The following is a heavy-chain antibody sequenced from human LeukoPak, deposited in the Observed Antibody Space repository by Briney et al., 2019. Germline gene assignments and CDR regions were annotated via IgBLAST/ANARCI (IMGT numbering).Heavy chain of an antibody. CDR2: IIPIFGTA. CDR3: ARGPTWVGPGYYYYYYMDV. J-gene: IGHJ6*03. D-gene: IGHD1-26*01. Sequence: GASVKVSCKASGGTFSSYAISWVRQAPGQGLEWMGGIIPIFGTANYAQKFQGRVTITADESTSTAYMELSSLRSEDTAVYYCARGPTWVGPGYYYYYYMDVWGKGTTVTVSS. V-gene: IGHV1-69*01. CDR1: GGTFSSYA.